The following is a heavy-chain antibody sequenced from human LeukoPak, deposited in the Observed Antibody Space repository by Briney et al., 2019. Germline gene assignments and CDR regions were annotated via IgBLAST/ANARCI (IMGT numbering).Heavy chain of an antibody. D-gene: IGHD3-10*01. CDR2: IYSGGST. J-gene: IGHJ4*02. V-gene: IGHV3-66*02. CDR1: GFTVSSNY. CDR3: AGERSGFDY. Sequence: PGGSLTLSCAASGFTVSSNYMGWVRQAPGKGLEWVSVIYSGGSTYYADSVKGRFTISRDNSKNTLYLQMNSLRAEDTAVYYCAGERSGFDYWGQGTLVTVSS.